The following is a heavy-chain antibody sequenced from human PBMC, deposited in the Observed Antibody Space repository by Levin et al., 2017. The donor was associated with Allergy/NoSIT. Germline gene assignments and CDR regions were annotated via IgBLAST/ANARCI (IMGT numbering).Heavy chain of an antibody. V-gene: IGHV1-69*13. Sequence: PAASVKVSCKASGGTFSSYAISWVRQAPGQGLEWMGGIIPIFGTANYAQKFQGRVTITADESTSTAYMELSSLRSEDTAVYYCARGRSGYERLPTYYYYYGMDVWGQGTTVTVSS. CDR3: ARGRSGYERLPTYYYYYGMDV. J-gene: IGHJ6*02. D-gene: IGHD5-12*01. CDR2: IIPIFGTA. CDR1: GGTFSSYA.